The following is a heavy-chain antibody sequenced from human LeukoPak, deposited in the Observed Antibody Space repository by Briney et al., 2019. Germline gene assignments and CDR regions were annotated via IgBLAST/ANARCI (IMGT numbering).Heavy chain of an antibody. CDR1: GFTFSSYS. CDR2: ISSSSSYI. Sequence: PGGSLRLSCAASGFTFSSYSMNWVRQAPGKGLEWVSSISSSSSYIYYADSVKGRFTISRDNAKNSLYLQMNSLRAEDTAVYYCAHTAMGSYYYYYGMDVWGQGTTVTVSS. D-gene: IGHD5-18*01. J-gene: IGHJ6*02. V-gene: IGHV3-21*01. CDR3: AHTAMGSYYYYYGMDV.